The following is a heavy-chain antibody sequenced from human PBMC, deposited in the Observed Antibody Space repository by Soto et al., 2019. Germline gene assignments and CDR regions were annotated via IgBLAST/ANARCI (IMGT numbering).Heavy chain of an antibody. CDR1: GGSFSGYY. Sequence: QVQLQQWGAGLLKPSETLSLTCAVYGGSFSGYYWSWIRQPPGKGLEWIGEINHSGSTNYNPSLKSRVTISLDTSKNQFSLKLSSVTAADTAVYYCARAPGIVVVVAAPGRAFDIWGQGTMVTVSS. CDR2: INHSGST. J-gene: IGHJ3*02. V-gene: IGHV4-34*01. D-gene: IGHD2-15*01. CDR3: ARAPGIVVVVAAPGRAFDI.